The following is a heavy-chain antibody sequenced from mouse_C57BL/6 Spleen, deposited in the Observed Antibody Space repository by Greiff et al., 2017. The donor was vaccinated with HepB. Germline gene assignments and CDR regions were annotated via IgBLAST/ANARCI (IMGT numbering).Heavy chain of an antibody. Sequence: EVKLVESGGGLVKPGGSLKLSCAASGFTFSSYAMSWVRQTPEKRLEWVATISDGGSYTYYPDNVKGRFTISRDNAKNNLYLQMSHLKSEDTAMYYCARGGDDYDWFAYWGQGTLVTVSA. D-gene: IGHD2-4*01. J-gene: IGHJ3*01. CDR1: GFTFSSYA. CDR3: ARGGDDYDWFAY. V-gene: IGHV5-4*03. CDR2: ISDGGSYT.